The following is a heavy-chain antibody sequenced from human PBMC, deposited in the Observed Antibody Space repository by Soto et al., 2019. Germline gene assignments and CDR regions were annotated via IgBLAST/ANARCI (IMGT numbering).Heavy chain of an antibody. CDR1: GFTFFAYW. CDR2: IYSDGSHT. V-gene: IGHV3-74*01. CDR3: AKECDYGDYAGENWFDS. J-gene: IGHJ5*01. D-gene: IGHD4-17*01. Sequence: EVQLVESGGGLVQPGGSLRLSCAASGFTFFAYWIHWVRQVPGKGLVWVSRIYSDGSHTSYADSVRGRFTISRDNSKNTVYLQMNSLTAEDTAVYYCAKECDYGDYAGENWFDSWGQGRLVTVSS.